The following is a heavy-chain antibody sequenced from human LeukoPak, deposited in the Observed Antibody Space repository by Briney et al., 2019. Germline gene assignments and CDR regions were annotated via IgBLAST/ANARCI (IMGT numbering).Heavy chain of an antibody. D-gene: IGHD2-15*01. CDR3: TRGRWSATTASYYLDF. CDR2: INAGNGST. J-gene: IGHJ4*02. Sequence: ASVKVSCKASEYTFTEYAVNWVRQAPGQRLEWMGWINAGNGSTKYAQKFQGRLTITRDTSASTAYMELSSLTFEDTAVYYCTRGRWSATTASYYLDFWGQGTLVTVSS. V-gene: IGHV1-3*01. CDR1: EYTFTEYA.